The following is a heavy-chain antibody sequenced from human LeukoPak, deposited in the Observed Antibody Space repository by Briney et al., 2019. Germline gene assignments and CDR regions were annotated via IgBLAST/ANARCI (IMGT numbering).Heavy chain of an antibody. CDR3: AGGDYYDSSGYSQYFQH. CDR2: IWYDGSNK. CDR1: GFTFSNYG. J-gene: IGHJ1*01. Sequence: PGRSLRLSCAASGFTFSNYGMHWVRQAPGKGLEWVAVIWYDGSNKYYADSVKGRFTISRDNSKNTLYLQMNSLRAEDTAVYYCAGGDYYDSSGYSQYFQHWGQGTLVTVSS. V-gene: IGHV3-33*01. D-gene: IGHD3-22*01.